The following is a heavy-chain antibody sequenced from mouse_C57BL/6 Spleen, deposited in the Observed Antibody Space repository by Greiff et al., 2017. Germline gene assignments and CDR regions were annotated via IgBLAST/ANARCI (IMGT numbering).Heavy chain of an antibody. J-gene: IGHJ4*01. V-gene: IGHV1-5*01. CDR1: GYTFTSYW. Sequence: VQLKQSGTVLARPGASVKMSCKTSGYTFTSYWMHWVKQRPGQGLEWIGAIYPGNSDTSYNQKFKGKAKLTAVTSASTAYMELSSLTNEDSAVYYCTIYSNYEDYAMDYWGQGTSVTVSS. CDR3: TIYSNYEDYAMDY. D-gene: IGHD2-5*01. CDR2: IYPGNSDT.